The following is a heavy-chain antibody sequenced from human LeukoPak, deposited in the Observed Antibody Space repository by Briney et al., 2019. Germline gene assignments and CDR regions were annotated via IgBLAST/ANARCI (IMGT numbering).Heavy chain of an antibody. V-gene: IGHV3-66*01. Sequence: PGGSLRLSCAASGFTVSSNYMSWVRQAPGKGLEWVSVIYSGGSTYYADSVKGRFTISGDNSKNTLYLQMNSLRAEDTAVYYCARDVGYCTNGVCYSDCFDYWGQGTLVTVSS. CDR1: GFTVSSNY. CDR3: ARDVGYCTNGVCYSDCFDY. J-gene: IGHJ4*02. CDR2: IYSGGST. D-gene: IGHD2-8*01.